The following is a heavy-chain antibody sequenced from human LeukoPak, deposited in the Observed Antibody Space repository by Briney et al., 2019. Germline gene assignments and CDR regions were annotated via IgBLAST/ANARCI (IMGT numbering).Heavy chain of an antibody. D-gene: IGHD3-3*01. J-gene: IGHJ6*03. CDR2: ISGSGGST. Sequence: PGGSLRLSCAAPGFTFSSYAMSWVRQAPGKGLEWVSSISGSGGSTYYADSVKGRFTISRDNSKNTLYLQMNSLRAEDTAVYYCAKHADYDFWSGYFYGNYYMDVWGKGTTVTVSS. V-gene: IGHV3-23*01. CDR3: AKHADYDFWSGYFYGNYYMDV. CDR1: GFTFSSYA.